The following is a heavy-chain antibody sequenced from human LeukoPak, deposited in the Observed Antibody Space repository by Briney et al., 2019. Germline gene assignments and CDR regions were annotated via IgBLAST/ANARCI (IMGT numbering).Heavy chain of an antibody. V-gene: IGHV1-2*02. CDR1: GYTSTAY. CDR3: ARDYHDNRGNGAFDI. J-gene: IGHJ3*02. Sequence: GASVKVSCRTSGYTSTAYIHWVRQAPGQGLEWMGWINPNTGGTTYAQKFQGGVTMTRDTSISTIYMELSRLQSDDTAVYYCARDYHDNRGNGAFDIWGQGTKVTVSS. CDR2: INPNTGGT. D-gene: IGHD3-22*01.